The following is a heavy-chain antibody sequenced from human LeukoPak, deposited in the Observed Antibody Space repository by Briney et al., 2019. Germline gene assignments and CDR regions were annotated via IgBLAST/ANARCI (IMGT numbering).Heavy chain of an antibody. CDR1: GGSFSGYY. D-gene: IGHD3-10*01. J-gene: IGHJ3*02. Sequence: SETLSLTCAVYGGSFSGYYWSWIRQPPGKGLEWIGEINHSGSTNYNPSLKGRVTISVDTSKNQFSLKLSSVTAADTAVYYCARGLVGSGDAFDIWGQGTMVTVSS. CDR2: INHSGST. CDR3: ARGLVGSGDAFDI. V-gene: IGHV4-34*01.